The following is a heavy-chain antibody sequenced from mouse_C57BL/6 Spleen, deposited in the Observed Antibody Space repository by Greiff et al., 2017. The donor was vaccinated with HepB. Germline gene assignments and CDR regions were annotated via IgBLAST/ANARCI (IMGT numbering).Heavy chain of an antibody. V-gene: IGHV1-22*01. CDR2: INPNNGGT. J-gene: IGHJ1*03. Sequence: VQLQQSGPELVKPGASVKMSCKASGYTFTDYNMHWVKQSHGKSLEWIGYINPNNGGTSYNQKFKGKATLTVNKSSSTAYMGLRSLTSEDSAVYYWARSASYYYGSRYWYFDVWGKGTTVTVSS. CDR1: GYTFTDYN. D-gene: IGHD1-1*01. CDR3: ARSASYYYGSRYWYFDV.